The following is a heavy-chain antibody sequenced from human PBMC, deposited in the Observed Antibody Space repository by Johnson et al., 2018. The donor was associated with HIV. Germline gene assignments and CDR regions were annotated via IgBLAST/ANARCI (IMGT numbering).Heavy chain of an antibody. CDR3: AKDIVYYGSGFDAFDI. CDR1: GFTFDDYA. V-gene: IGHV3-43D*03. Sequence: VQLVESGGVVVQPGGSLRLSCAASGFTFDDYAMHWVRQAPGKGLEWVSLISLDGGSTYYADSVKGRFTISRDNSKNSLYLQMNSLRAEDTALYYCAKDIVYYGSGFDAFDIWGQGTMVTVSS. J-gene: IGHJ3*02. CDR2: ISLDGGST. D-gene: IGHD3-10*01.